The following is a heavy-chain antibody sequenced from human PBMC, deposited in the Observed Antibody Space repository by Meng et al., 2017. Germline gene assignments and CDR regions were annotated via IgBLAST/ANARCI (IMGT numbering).Heavy chain of an antibody. D-gene: IGHD4-11*01. V-gene: IGHV4-34*01. CDR3: ARGPTTMAQDFDY. Sequence: SETLSLTCVVSGGSFSDYYWSWIRQPPGKGLEWIGEINHSGSTNYNPSLESRATISVDTSQNNLSLKLSFVTAADSAVYYCARGPTTMAQDFDYWGQGNQV. CDR1: GGSFSDYY. J-gene: IGHJ4*01. CDR2: INHSGST.